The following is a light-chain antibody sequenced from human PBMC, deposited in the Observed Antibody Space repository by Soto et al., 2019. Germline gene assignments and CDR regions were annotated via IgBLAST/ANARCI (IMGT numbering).Light chain of an antibody. J-gene: IGKJ5*01. V-gene: IGKV3-20*01. Sequence: EIVLTQSPGTLSLSPEERATLSCRASQSVSSSYLAWYQQKPRQAPRLLIYGASSRSTGIPDRFSGSGSGTDFTLTISRLEPEGCAVYYCQLYGSSPPITFGQGTRLEIK. CDR3: QLYGSSPPIT. CDR2: GAS. CDR1: QSVSSSY.